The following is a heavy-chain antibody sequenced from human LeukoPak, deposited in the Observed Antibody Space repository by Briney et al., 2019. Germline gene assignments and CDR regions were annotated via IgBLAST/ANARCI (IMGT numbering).Heavy chain of an antibody. CDR2: ISGSGGST. D-gene: IGHD3-10*01. CDR1: GFTFSSYA. J-gene: IGHJ4*02. Sequence: PGGSLRLSCAASGFTFSSYAMSWVRQAPGKGLEWVSAISGSGGSTYYADSVKGRFTISRDNAKNTLFLQMNSLRAEDSAVYYCSGGGSITVAGYWGQGTLVTVSS. CDR3: SGGGSITVAGY. V-gene: IGHV3-23*01.